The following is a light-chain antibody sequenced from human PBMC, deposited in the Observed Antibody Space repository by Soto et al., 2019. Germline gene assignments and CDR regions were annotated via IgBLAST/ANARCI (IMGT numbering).Light chain of an antibody. Sequence: IQLTQAPSSLAASVVDGVTITFRASQIISNSLNWYQQKPGKATKLMIYAESNLQSGVTSRFSGSESGTDFTLTISSMQTEGFANYYCQKSYRAHLTGGPGNKVDIK. CDR2: AES. J-gene: IGKJ3*01. CDR1: QIISNS. CDR3: QKSYRAHLT. V-gene: IGKV1-39*01.